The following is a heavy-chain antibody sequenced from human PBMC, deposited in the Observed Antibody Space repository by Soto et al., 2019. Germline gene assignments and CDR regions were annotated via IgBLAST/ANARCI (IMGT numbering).Heavy chain of an antibody. V-gene: IGHV4-34*01. CDR2: INHSGST. CDR3: ARGLGYSSSSGGFYYYYGMDV. Sequence: SETLSLTCAVYGGSFSGYYWSWIRQPPGKGLEWIGEINHSGSTNYNPSLKSRVTISVDTSKNQFSLKLSSVTAADTAVYYCARGLGYSSSSGGFYYYYGMDVWGQGTTVTV. J-gene: IGHJ6*02. CDR1: GGSFSGYY. D-gene: IGHD6-6*01.